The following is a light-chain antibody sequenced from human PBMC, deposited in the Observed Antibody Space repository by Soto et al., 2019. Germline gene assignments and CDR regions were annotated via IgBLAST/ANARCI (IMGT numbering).Light chain of an antibody. J-gene: IGKJ1*01. CDR1: QDLDTW. Sequence: ILMSPSPSSLSASVGDRVTITCRARQDLDTWLAWYQQKPGKAPNLLIYKSSTLREGVPSRFSGFGSGTEYILTISDRQPDDFGTYYCQQYSSYWTVGQGTMGEIK. CDR3: QQYSSYWT. CDR2: KSS. V-gene: IGKV1-5*03.